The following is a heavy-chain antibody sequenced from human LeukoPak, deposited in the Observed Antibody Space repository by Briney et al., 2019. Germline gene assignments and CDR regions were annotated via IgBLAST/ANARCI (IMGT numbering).Heavy chain of an antibody. CDR1: DDSFSSHY. V-gene: IGHV4-59*11. D-gene: IGHD4-17*01. CDR3: ARDLVTVTKGFDI. Sequence: SETLSLTCAVSDDSFSSHYWTWIRQPPGKGLEWIGYISYIGSTNYNPSLKSRVTISIDTSKDQFSLKLSSVTAADTTVYYCARDLVTVTKGFDIWGQGTMVSVSS. CDR2: ISYIGST. J-gene: IGHJ3*02.